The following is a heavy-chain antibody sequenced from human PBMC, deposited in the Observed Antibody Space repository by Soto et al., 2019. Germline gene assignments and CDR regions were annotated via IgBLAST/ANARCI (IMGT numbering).Heavy chain of an antibody. Sequence: QVQLQQWGAGLLKPSETLSLTCAVYGGSFSGYYWSWIRQPPGKGLEWIGEINHSGSTNYNPSLKSRVTISVETSKNQFSLKLSSVTAADTAVYYCARGRGLRFLEWPRYYYYYMDVWGKGTTVTVSS. CDR2: INHSGST. CDR1: GGSFSGYY. J-gene: IGHJ6*03. V-gene: IGHV4-34*01. CDR3: ARGRGLRFLEWPRYYYYYMDV. D-gene: IGHD3-3*01.